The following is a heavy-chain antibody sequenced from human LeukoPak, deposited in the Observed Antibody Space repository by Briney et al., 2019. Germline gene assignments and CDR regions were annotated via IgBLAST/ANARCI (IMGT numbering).Heavy chain of an antibody. V-gene: IGHV4-31*03. J-gene: IGHJ5*02. CDR1: GGSVTSGGYF. CDR3: AREGNYFDP. D-gene: IGHD1-7*01. Sequence: PSQTLSLTCTVSGGSVTSGGYFWTWIRQHPGKGLEWIGYIYYSGSTYYNPSLKSRVTISVDTSKNQLSLKLSSVTAADTAVYYCAREGNYFDPWGQGTLVTVSS. CDR2: IYYSGST.